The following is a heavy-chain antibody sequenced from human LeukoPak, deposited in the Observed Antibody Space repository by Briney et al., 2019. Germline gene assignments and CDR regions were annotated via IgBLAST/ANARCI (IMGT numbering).Heavy chain of an antibody. Sequence: PSETLSLTCTVSGGSISSSSYYWGWIRQPPGKGLEWIGSIYHSGSTYYNPSLKSRVTISVDTSKNQFSLKLSSVTAADTAVYYCARDNHDILTGYTLGYGMDVWGQGTTVTVSS. CDR1: GGSISSSSYY. D-gene: IGHD3-9*01. CDR2: IYHSGST. CDR3: ARDNHDILTGYTLGYGMDV. V-gene: IGHV4-39*07. J-gene: IGHJ6*02.